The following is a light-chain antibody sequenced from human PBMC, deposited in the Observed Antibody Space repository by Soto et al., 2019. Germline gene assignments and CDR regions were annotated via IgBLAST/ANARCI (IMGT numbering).Light chain of an antibody. V-gene: IGKV3-15*01. CDR3: QQYNNWPPWT. CDR1: QSVSSN. J-gene: IGKJ1*01. Sequence: EIVMKQSPATVSVSPGERATLSCRASQSVSSNFAWYQQKAGQAPRLLIYGASTRATGIPARFSGSGSGTEFTLTISSRQSADFAVYYCQQYNNWPPWTFGQGTKVDIK. CDR2: GAS.